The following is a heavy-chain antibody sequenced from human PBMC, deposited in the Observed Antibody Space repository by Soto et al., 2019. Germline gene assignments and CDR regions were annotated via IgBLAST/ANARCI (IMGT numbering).Heavy chain of an antibody. J-gene: IGHJ6*02. Sequence: EVQLVESGGGLVQPGGSLRLSCAASGFTFTNYWMTWVRLAPGKGLEWVANIKQDGIEKYHVDSVKGRFSISRDNAKNSLFLQMNSLRAEDTAVYYCARGVGMTPPYYYYGIDVWGQGTTVTVSS. D-gene: IGHD1-1*01. CDR2: IKQDGIEK. V-gene: IGHV3-7*05. CDR1: GFTFTNYW. CDR3: ARGVGMTPPYYYYGIDV.